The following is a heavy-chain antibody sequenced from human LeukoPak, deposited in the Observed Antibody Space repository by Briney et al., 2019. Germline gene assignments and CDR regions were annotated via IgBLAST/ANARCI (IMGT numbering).Heavy chain of an antibody. CDR3: ARSNWREYAFDI. Sequence: SETLSLTCTVSGGSVSNGSYYWSWIRQPPGKGLEWIGYIYYSGSTNYNPSLKSRVTISVDTSKNQFSLKLSSVTAADTAVYYCARSNWREYAFDIWGQGTMVTVSS. CDR1: GGSVSNGSYY. CDR2: IYYSGST. V-gene: IGHV4-61*01. J-gene: IGHJ3*02. D-gene: IGHD1-20*01.